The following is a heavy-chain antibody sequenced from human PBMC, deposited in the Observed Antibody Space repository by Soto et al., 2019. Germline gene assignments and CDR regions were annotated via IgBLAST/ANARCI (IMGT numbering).Heavy chain of an antibody. Sequence: LSLTCTVSGGSISSSSYYWGWIRQPPGKGLEWIGSIYYSGSTYYNPSLKSRVTISVDTSKNQFSLKLSSVTAADTAVYYCARQPHEDFWSGYKNYMDVWGKGTTVTVSS. CDR2: IYYSGST. CDR1: GGSISSSSYY. J-gene: IGHJ6*03. CDR3: ARQPHEDFWSGYKNYMDV. D-gene: IGHD3-3*01. V-gene: IGHV4-39*01.